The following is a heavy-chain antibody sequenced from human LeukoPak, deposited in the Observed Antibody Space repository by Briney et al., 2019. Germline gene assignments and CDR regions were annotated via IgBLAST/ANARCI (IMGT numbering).Heavy chain of an antibody. CDR1: GGSFSGYY. D-gene: IGHD7-27*01. Sequence: SETLSLTCAVYGGSFSGYYWIWIRRPPGKGLEWIREINHSGSTNYNPSLKSRVTISVDTSKNQFSLKLSSVTAADTAVYYCATREVTGGPFDYWGQGTLVTVSS. CDR3: ATREVTGGPFDY. CDR2: INHSGST. V-gene: IGHV4-34*01. J-gene: IGHJ4*02.